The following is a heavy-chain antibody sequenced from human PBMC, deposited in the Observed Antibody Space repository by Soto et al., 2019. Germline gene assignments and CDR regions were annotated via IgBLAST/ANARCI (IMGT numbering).Heavy chain of an antibody. V-gene: IGHV4-34*01. Sequence: SETLPLTCAVYGGSFSGYYWSWIRQPPGKGLEWIGEINHSGSTNYNPSLKSRVTISVDTSKNQFSLKLSSVTAADTAVYYCARRATLVIITMVRGVIITAGGMDVWGQGTTVTVSS. CDR3: ARRATLVIITMVRGVIITAGGMDV. CDR1: GGSFSGYY. D-gene: IGHD3-10*01. CDR2: INHSGST. J-gene: IGHJ6*02.